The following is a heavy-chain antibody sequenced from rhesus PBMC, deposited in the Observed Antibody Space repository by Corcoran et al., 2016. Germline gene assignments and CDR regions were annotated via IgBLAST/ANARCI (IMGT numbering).Heavy chain of an antibody. V-gene: IGHV4-99*01. CDR3: ARPVSF. D-gene: IGHD2-21*01. CDR2: ISGSSGST. J-gene: IGHJ3*01. CDR1: GYPISSGYY. Sequence: QVQLQESGPGLVKPSATLSLTCAVSGYPISSGYYWGWSRQPPGKGLEYIGYISGSSGSTYYNPSLKSRVTISTDTSKNQFSLKLSSVTAADTAVYSCARPVSFWGQGLRVTVSS.